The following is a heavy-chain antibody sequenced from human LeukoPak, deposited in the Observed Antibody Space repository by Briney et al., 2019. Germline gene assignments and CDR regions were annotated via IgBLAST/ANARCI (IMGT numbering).Heavy chain of an antibody. J-gene: IGHJ4*02. D-gene: IGHD5-12*01. V-gene: IGHV4-34*01. CDR3: ARGSWPIDY. CDR1: GGSFSGYY. Sequence: SETLSLTCAVYGGSFSGYYWSWIRQPPGKGLEWIGEINHSGSTNYNPSLKSRVTISVDTSKNQFSLKLSSVTAADTAVYYCARGSWPIDYWGQGTLVTVSS. CDR2: INHSGST.